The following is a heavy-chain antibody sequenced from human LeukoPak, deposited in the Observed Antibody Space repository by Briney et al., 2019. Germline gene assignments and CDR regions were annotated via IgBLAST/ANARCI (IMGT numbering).Heavy chain of an antibody. J-gene: IGHJ4*02. CDR1: GFTFSSYG. D-gene: IGHD5-18*01. Sequence: GGSLRLSCAASGFTFSSYGMHWVRQAPGKGLEWVAFIRYDGSNKYYADSVKGRFTISRDNAKNSLYLQMNSLRAEDTAVYYCARARSQSWGYLIDYWGQGTLVTVSS. CDR2: IRYDGSNK. V-gene: IGHV3-30*02. CDR3: ARARSQSWGYLIDY.